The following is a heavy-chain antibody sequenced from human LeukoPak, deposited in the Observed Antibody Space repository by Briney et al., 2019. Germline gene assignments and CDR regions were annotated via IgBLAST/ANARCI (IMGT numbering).Heavy chain of an antibody. CDR3: ARCPPHYQSQKQQLVPPPSFFDY. Sequence: SETLSLTCAVYGGSFSGYYWSWIRQPPGKGLEWIGEINHSGSTNYNPSLKSRVTISVDTSKNQFSLKLSSVTAADTAVYYCARCPPHYQSQKQQLVPPPSFFDYWGQGTLVTVSS. V-gene: IGHV4-34*01. CDR2: INHSGST. CDR1: GGSFSGYY. D-gene: IGHD6-13*01. J-gene: IGHJ4*02.